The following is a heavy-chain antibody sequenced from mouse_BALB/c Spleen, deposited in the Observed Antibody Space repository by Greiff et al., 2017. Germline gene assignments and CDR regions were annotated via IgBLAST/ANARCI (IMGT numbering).Heavy chain of an antibody. CDR3: ARGGNWDPFAD. D-gene: IGHD4-1*01. Sequence: EVKLVESGPGLVKPSQSLSLTCTVTGYSITSDYAWNWIRQFPGNKLEWMGYISYSGSTSYNPSLKSRISITRDTSKNQFFLQLNSVTTEDTATYYCARGGNWDPFADWGQGTLVTVSA. CDR2: ISYSGST. V-gene: IGHV3-2*02. CDR1: GYSITSDYA. J-gene: IGHJ3*01.